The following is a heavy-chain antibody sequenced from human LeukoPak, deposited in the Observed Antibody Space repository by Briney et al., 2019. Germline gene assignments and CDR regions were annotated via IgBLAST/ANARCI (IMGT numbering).Heavy chain of an antibody. CDR1: GFTFRNYG. Sequence: AGGSLRLSCAGSGFTFRNYGMSWVRQAPGKGLVWVSRINSDGSSTSYADSVKGRFTISRDNAKNTLYLQMNSLRAEDTAVYYCASSTVYYYFDYWGQGTLVTVSS. D-gene: IGHD2-8*01. CDR2: INSDGSST. V-gene: IGHV3-74*01. CDR3: ASSTVYYYFDY. J-gene: IGHJ4*02.